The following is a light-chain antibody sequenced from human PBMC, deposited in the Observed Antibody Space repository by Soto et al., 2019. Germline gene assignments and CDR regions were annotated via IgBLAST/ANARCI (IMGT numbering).Light chain of an antibody. Sequence: EIVLTQSPATLSLSPGERATLSCRASQTVTSYLAWYQQKPGQAPRLLIYDASNRATGIPARFSGSGSGTDFILTIIRLEPEDFVVYYCQQRSNWPPITFGQGTRLEIK. CDR1: QTVTSY. J-gene: IGKJ5*01. V-gene: IGKV3-11*01. CDR2: DAS. CDR3: QQRSNWPPIT.